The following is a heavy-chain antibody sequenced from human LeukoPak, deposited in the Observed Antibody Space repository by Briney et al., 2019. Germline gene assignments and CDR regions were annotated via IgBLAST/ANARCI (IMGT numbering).Heavy chain of an antibody. CDR2: ISSGIREI. CDR1: GFTFTTDT. V-gene: IGHV3-21*01. J-gene: IGHJ4*02. CDR3: GRVDHLQQQLATDY. Sequence: GGSLRPSCVVSGFTFTTDTMNWGRQAPGQGLGWGSSISSGIREIYHTDSLTGRFAISRDNAQHSMYLPMNRLRSEPPAVYYCGRVDHLQQQLATDYWGRGTLVTVSS. D-gene: IGHD6-13*01.